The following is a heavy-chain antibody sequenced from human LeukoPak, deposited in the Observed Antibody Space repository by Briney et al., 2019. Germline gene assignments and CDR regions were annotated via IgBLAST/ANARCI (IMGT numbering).Heavy chain of an antibody. CDR1: GGSISSDDYY. D-gene: IGHD4-17*01. J-gene: IGHJ4*02. V-gene: IGHV4-61*02. Sequence: SETLSLTCTVSGGSISSDDYYWTWMRQPAGKVLEWIGRVRTSGTTDFNPSLKSRVSISLDTSKNQFSLKLTSVTAADTAVYYCARGFTFGHGAMFDYWGQGTLVTVSP. CDR2: VRTSGTT. CDR3: ARGFTFGHGAMFDY.